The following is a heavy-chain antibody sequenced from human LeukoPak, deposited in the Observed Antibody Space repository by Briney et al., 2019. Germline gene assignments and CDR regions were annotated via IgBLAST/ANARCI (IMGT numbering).Heavy chain of an antibody. V-gene: IGHV1-46*01. CDR1: GYTFTSYG. CDR2: INPSGGST. CDR3: ARAVVTSPRSAFDI. J-gene: IGHJ3*02. Sequence: ASVKVSCKASGYTFTSYGISWVRQAPGQGLEWMGIINPSGGSTSYVQKFQGRVTMTRDMSTSTVYMELSSLRSEDTAVYYCARAVVTSPRSAFDIWGQGTMVTISS. D-gene: IGHD4-23*01.